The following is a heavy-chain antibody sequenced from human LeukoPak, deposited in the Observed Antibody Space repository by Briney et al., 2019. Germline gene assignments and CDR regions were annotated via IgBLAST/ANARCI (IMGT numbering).Heavy chain of an antibody. Sequence: PGGSLRLSCAASGFTFSSYGMHWVRQAPGKGVEWVANIKQDGSEKYYVDSVKGRFTISRDNAKNSLYLQMNSLRAEDTAVYYCARRWPDYYGSGSPPTLFDYWGQGTLVTVSS. V-gene: IGHV3-7*01. CDR2: IKQDGSEK. D-gene: IGHD3-10*01. CDR3: ARRWPDYYGSGSPPTLFDY. J-gene: IGHJ4*02. CDR1: GFTFSSYG.